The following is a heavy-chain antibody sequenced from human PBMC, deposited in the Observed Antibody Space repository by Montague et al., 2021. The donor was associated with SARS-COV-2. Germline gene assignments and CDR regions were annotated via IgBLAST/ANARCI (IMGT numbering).Heavy chain of an antibody. CDR2: IGGSGGSS. CDR3: AKGWDPSGWIAIYDS. V-gene: IGHV3-23*01. J-gene: IGHJ4*02. CDR1: GFTFSDYG. D-gene: IGHD6-19*01. Sequence: SLRLSCAASGFTFSDYGMSWVRQPPGKGLEWVSGIGGSGGSSYYADSVRGRFTISRDNSKDTLYLQMNSLRAEDTAIYYCAKGWDPSGWIAIYDSWGQGTLVPVSS.